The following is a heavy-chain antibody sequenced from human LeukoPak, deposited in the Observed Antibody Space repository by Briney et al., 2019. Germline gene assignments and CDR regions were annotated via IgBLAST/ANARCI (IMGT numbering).Heavy chain of an antibody. J-gene: IGHJ4*02. CDR3: ARGWVTIFGVVRGYYFDY. CDR1: GGSSSGYY. V-gene: IGHV4-34*01. CDR2: INHSGST. D-gene: IGHD3-3*01. Sequence: SETLSLTCAVYGGSSSGYYWSWIRTPPGKGRKGIGEINHSGSTNYNPSLKSRVTISVDTSKNQFSLKLSSVTAADTAVYYCARGWVTIFGVVRGYYFDYWGQGTLVTVSS.